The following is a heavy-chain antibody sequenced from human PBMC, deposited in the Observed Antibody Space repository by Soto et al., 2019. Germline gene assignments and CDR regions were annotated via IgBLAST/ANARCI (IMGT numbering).Heavy chain of an antibody. J-gene: IGHJ1*01. CDR2: IIPIFGTA. V-gene: IGHV1-69*01. Sequence: ASVKVSCKASGGTFSSYAISWVRQAPGQGLEWMGGIIPIFGTANYAQKFQGRVTITADESTSTAYMELSSLRSEDTAVYYCARGDVGSSGWSPLIVSFQHWGQGTLVTVSS. D-gene: IGHD6-19*01. CDR1: GGTFSSYA. CDR3: ARGDVGSSGWSPLIVSFQH.